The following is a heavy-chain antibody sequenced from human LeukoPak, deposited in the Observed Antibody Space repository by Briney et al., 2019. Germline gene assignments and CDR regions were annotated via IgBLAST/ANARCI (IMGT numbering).Heavy chain of an antibody. D-gene: IGHD6-13*01. CDR3: AREPGIAAAYYFDY. Sequence: SETLSLTCAVYGGSFSGYYWSWIRQPPGKGLEWIGEINHSGSTNYNPSLKSRVTISVDTSKNQFSLKLSSVTAVDTAVYYCAREPGIAAAYYFDYWGQGTLVTVSS. CDR1: GGSFSGYY. V-gene: IGHV4-34*01. CDR2: INHSGST. J-gene: IGHJ4*02.